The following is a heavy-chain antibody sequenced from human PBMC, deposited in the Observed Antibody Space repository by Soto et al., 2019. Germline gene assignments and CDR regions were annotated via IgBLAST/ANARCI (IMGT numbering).Heavy chain of an antibody. V-gene: IGHV4-59*01. CDR2: IYYSGST. D-gene: IGHD3-3*01. CDR3: ARVGYDFWSGYSGGYSDY. Sequence: SETLSLTCTVSGGSISSYYWSWIRQPPGKGLEWIGYIYYSGSTNYNPSLKSRVTISVDTSKNQFSLKLSSVTAADTAVYYCARVGYDFWSGYSGGYSDYWGQGTLVTVSS. CDR1: GGSISSYY. J-gene: IGHJ4*02.